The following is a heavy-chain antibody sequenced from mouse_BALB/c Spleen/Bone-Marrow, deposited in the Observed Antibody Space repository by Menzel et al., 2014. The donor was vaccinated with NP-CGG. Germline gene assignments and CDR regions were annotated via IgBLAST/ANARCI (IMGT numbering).Heavy chain of an antibody. CDR1: GFNIKDTY. CDR2: IDPANGNT. D-gene: IGHD1-1*01. J-gene: IGHJ2*01. Sequence: DVKLVESGAELVKPGASVKLSCTASGFNIKDTYMHWVKQRPEQGLEWIGRIDPANGNTKYDPKFQGKATITADTSSNTACLQLSSLTSEDTAVYYCAYSSSYDYFDYWGQGTTLTVSS. CDR3: AYSSSYDYFDY. V-gene: IGHV14-3*02.